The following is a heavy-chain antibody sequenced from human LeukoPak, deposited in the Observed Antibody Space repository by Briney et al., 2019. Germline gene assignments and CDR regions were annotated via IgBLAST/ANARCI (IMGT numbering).Heavy chain of an antibody. J-gene: IGHJ3*02. D-gene: IGHD3-10*01. CDR3: ARPGITAFDI. CDR1: GFTLSSHN. CDR2: ISSSGSIT. V-gene: IGHV3-48*01. Sequence: GGSLRLSCVASGFTLSSHNINWVRQASGKGLEWVSHISSSGSITYYGDSVKGRITISRDNAKNSVSLYMNSLRAEDSAVYYCARPGITAFDIWGQGTMVTVSS.